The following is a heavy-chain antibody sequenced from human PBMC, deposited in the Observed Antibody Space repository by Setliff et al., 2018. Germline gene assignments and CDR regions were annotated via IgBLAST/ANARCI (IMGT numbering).Heavy chain of an antibody. D-gene: IGHD2-15*01. CDR1: GDSISSRRNY. J-gene: IGHJ4*02. CDR2: IYTSWST. V-gene: IGHV4-61*09. CDR3: ARASVVHAIAVGY. Sequence: TLSLTCTVSGDSISSRRNYWGWFRQPAGKELEWIGQIYTSWSTNYNPSLKSRVTISLDTSKNQFSLNLTSVTAADTAVYYCARASVVHAIAVGYWGQGTRVTVSS.